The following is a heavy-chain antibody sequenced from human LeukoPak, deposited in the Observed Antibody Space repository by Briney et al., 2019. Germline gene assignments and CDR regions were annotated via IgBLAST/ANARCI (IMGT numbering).Heavy chain of an antibody. CDR2: FDPEDGET. Sequence: ASVKVSCKVSTYTLSELSMHWVRQASGKGLEWMGGFDPEDGETIYAQKFQGRVTMTEDTSTDTAYMELSRLRSEDTAVYYCATAGYSETYYLLFDYWGQGTLVTVSS. J-gene: IGHJ4*02. D-gene: IGHD1-26*01. CDR3: ATAGYSETYYLLFDY. V-gene: IGHV1-24*01. CDR1: TYTLSELS.